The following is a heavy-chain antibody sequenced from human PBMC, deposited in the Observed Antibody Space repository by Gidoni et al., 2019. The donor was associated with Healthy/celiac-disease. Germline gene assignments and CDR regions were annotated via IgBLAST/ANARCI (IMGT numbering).Heavy chain of an antibody. Sequence: QVQLQESGPGLVKPSETLSLTCTVPGGSISSYYWSWIRQPPGKGLEWIGYIYYSGSTNYNPSLKSRVTISVDTSKNQFSLKLSSVTAADTAVYYCARGGMVAATSPFDYWGQGTLVTVSS. D-gene: IGHD2-15*01. V-gene: IGHV4-59*01. CDR2: IYYSGST. CDR3: ARGGMVAATSPFDY. J-gene: IGHJ4*02. CDR1: GGSISSYY.